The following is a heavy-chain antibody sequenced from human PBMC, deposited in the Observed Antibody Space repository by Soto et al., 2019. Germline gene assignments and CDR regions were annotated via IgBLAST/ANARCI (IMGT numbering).Heavy chain of an antibody. V-gene: IGHV3-30-3*01. Sequence: HVQLVESGGGVVQPGRSLRLSCAASGFTFSSCAVHWVRQAPGKGLEWVALISYDGSNKYYADSVKGRFTISRDNSKNTLYLQMNSLRAEDTAVYYCARDKRDLRFLEWSYYFDYWGQGTLVTVSS. D-gene: IGHD3-3*01. J-gene: IGHJ4*02. CDR1: GFTFSSCA. CDR3: ARDKRDLRFLEWSYYFDY. CDR2: ISYDGSNK.